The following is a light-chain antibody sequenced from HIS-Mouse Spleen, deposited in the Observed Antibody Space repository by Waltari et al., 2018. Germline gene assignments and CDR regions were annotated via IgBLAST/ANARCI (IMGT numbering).Light chain of an antibody. V-gene: IGKV1-5*03. Sequence: DIQVTHSPSTLSASVVGRVTITCRASQSISSWLAWYQQNPGKAPKLLIYKASSLEGGSTSTVSGSRCGTESTLTISSLQPDDFATYDCEQYNSYLTVGPGTKGAIK. CDR1: QSISSW. CDR3: EQYNSYLT. CDR2: KAS. J-gene: IGKJ3*01.